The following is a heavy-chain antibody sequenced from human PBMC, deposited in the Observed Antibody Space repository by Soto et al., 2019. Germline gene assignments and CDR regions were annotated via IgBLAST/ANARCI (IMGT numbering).Heavy chain of an antibody. J-gene: IGHJ5*02. V-gene: IGHV4-31*03. Sequence: QVRLQESGPGLVKPSQTLSLTCTVSGGSISDGSYFWGGIRQYPGQGLEWIGYTAPSGNTYYNPSLKSRATISFDTSKNQFSLKVRSVTAADTAVYYCARDIGNNWFDPWGQGTLVTVSS. CDR3: ARDIGNNWFDP. CDR1: GGSISDGSYF. CDR2: TAPSGNT.